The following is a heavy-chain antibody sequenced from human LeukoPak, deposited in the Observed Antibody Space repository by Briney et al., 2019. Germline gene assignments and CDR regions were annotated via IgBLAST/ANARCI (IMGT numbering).Heavy chain of an antibody. CDR2: ISGSSAST. CDR3: AKGPHYDFWSTFDY. CDR1: GFTFNKNA. V-gene: IGHV3-23*01. J-gene: IGHJ4*02. D-gene: IGHD3-3*01. Sequence: GASQRLSCAASGFTFNKNAMNWVRQAPGKGLEWVSGISGSSASTYYADSVKGRFSISRDNSKNTLFLQMNSLRAGDTAVYYCAKGPHYDFWSTFDYWGQGILVTVSS.